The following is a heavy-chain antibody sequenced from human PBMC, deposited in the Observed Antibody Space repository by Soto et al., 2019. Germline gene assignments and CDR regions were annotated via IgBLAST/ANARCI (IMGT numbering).Heavy chain of an antibody. J-gene: IGHJ4*02. D-gene: IGHD5-18*01. Sequence: GGSLRLSCAASGFTFSDYWMSWVRQAPGKGLEWVANIKQDGSEKYYVDSVKGRFTISRDNAKNSLYLQMNSLRAEDTAVYYCARGYGRNFDYWGKGTLVTVSS. CDR1: GFTFSDYW. CDR2: IKQDGSEK. CDR3: ARGYGRNFDY. V-gene: IGHV3-7*02.